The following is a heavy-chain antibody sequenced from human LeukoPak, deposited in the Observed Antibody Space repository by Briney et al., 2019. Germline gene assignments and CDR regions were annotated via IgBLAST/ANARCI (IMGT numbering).Heavy chain of an antibody. CDR1: GGSFSGYY. D-gene: IGHD6-13*01. Sequence: SSETLSLTCAVYGGSFSGYYWSWIRQPPGKGLEWIGEINHSGSTSYNPSLKSRVTISVDTPKNQFSLKLSSVTAADTAVYYCASFGIAAAGTDYWGQGTLVTVSS. V-gene: IGHV4-34*01. CDR3: ASFGIAAAGTDY. CDR2: INHSGST. J-gene: IGHJ4*02.